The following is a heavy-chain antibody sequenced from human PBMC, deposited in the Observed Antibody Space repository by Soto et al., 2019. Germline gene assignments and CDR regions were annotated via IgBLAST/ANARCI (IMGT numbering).Heavy chain of an antibody. CDR2: ISYDGSNK. J-gene: IGHJ4*02. CDR1: GFTFSSYG. CDR3: ASSTVTNDY. D-gene: IGHD4-17*01. Sequence: PGGSLRLSCAASGFTFSSYGMHWVRQAPGKGLEWVGVISYDGSNKYYADSVKGRVTITADKSTSTAYMELSSLRSEDTAVYYCASSTVTNDYWGQGTLVTVSS. V-gene: IGHV3-30*03.